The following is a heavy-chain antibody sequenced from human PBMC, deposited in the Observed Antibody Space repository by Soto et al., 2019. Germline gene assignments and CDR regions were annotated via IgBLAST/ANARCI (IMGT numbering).Heavy chain of an antibody. CDR2: FDPEDGET. CDR1: GYTLTELS. D-gene: IGHD2-2*01. CDR3: ATNNPAALTLDYYYGMDV. J-gene: IGHJ6*02. V-gene: IGHV1-24*01. Sequence: GASVKVSCKVSGYTLTELSMHWVRQAPGKGLEWMGGFDPEDGETIYAQKFQGRVTMTEDTSTDTAYMELSSLRSEDTAVYYCATNNPAALTLDYYYGMDVWGQGTTVTVSS.